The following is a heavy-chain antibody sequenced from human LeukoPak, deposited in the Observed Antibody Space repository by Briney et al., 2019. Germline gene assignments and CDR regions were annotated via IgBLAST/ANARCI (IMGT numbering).Heavy chain of an antibody. V-gene: IGHV4-59*01. CDR2: IYYSGSA. CDR1: GGSISSYY. Sequence: PSETLSLTCTVSGGSISSYYWSWIRQPPGKGLEWVGYIYYSGSANYNPSLTSRVELSVHRSKNQFSLKLSSVTAADTAVYYCARASPDCGDRYYFDYWGQGTLVTVSS. J-gene: IGHJ4*02. D-gene: IGHD4-17*01. CDR3: ARASPDCGDRYYFDY.